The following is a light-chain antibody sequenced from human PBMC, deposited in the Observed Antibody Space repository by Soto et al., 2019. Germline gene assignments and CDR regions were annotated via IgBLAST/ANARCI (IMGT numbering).Light chain of an antibody. V-gene: IGKV3-15*01. Sequence: MWQSPDILSVSPGERATLSCRASQSVSIRLAWYQQKPGQAPRLLIYDASTRATGIPARFSGSGSGTEFTLTISSLQAEDFAIYYCQHYNNWPPWTFGQGSMV. CDR2: DAS. J-gene: IGKJ1*01. CDR3: QHYNNWPPWT. CDR1: QSVSIR.